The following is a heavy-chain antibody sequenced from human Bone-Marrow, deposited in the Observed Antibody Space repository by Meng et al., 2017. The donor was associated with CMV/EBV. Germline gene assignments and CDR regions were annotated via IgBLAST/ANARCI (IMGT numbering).Heavy chain of an antibody. D-gene: IGHD2-2*01. CDR3: ARDDREYCSSTSCYYSYYGMDV. V-gene: IGHV4-38-2*02. J-gene: IGHJ6*01. CDR1: GYSISSGYY. CDR2: IYHSGST. Sequence: SQTLSLTCTVSGYSISSGYYWGWIRQPPGKGLEWIGRIYHSGSTYYNPSLKSRVTISVDTSKNQFSLKLSSVTAADTAVYYCARDDREYCSSTSCYYSYYGMDVWGQGTTVTVSS.